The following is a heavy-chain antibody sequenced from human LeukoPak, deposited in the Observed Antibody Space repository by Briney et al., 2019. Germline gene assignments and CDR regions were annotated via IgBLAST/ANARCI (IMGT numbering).Heavy chain of an antibody. CDR1: VFIFSNYA. CDR3: AKGRAYDYYMDV. J-gene: IGHJ6*03. Sequence: GRCLRLTCASSVFIFSNYAVHWVRQAASKGRAGVAVISSDGGHIFYADSVQGRFTISRDNSKNTLYLQMNSLRAEDTAVYYCAKGRAYDYYMDVWGKGATVTVSS. CDR2: ISSDGGHI. V-gene: IGHV3-30*04.